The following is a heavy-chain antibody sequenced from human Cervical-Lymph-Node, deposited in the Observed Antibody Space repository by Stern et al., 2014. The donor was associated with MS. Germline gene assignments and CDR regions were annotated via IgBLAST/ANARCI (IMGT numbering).Heavy chain of an antibody. Sequence: VQLXXXGAEVKKPGSSVKVSCKASGGTFSSYAISWVRQAPGQGLEWMGGIIPIFGTANYAQKFQGRVTITADESPGTAYMELSSRRSEDPAVYYCARGGGGELPDPWGQGTLVTVSS. D-gene: IGHD1-26*01. CDR1: GGTFSSYA. J-gene: IGHJ5*02. CDR3: ARGGGGELPDP. CDR2: IIPIFGTA. V-gene: IGHV1-69*01.